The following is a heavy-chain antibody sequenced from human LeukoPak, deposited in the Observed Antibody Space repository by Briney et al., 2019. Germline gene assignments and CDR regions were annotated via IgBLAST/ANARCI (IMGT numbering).Heavy chain of an antibody. J-gene: IGHJ6*02. V-gene: IGHV1-69*04. CDR3: ASEGRYCSSTSCYSSFYYYYGMDV. Sequence: SVKVSCKASGGTFSSYAISWVRQAPGQGLEWMGRIIPILGIANYAQKFQGGVTITADKSTSTAYMELSSLRSEDTAVYYCASEGRYCSSTSCYSSFYYYYGMDVWGQGTTVTVSS. CDR1: GGTFSSYA. CDR2: IIPILGIA. D-gene: IGHD2-2*01.